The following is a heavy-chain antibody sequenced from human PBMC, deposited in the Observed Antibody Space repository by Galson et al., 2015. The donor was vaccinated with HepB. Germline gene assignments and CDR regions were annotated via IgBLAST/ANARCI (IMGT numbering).Heavy chain of an antibody. CDR1: GYTFTRYA. D-gene: IGHD2-15*01. CDR2: INTNTGNP. Sequence: SVKVSCKASGYTFTRYAMNWVRQAPGQGLEWMGWINTNTGNPTYAQGFTGRFVFSLDTSVSTAYLQISSLKAEDTAVYYCARELLPYYYYYGMDVWGQGTTVTVSS. J-gene: IGHJ6*02. CDR3: ARELLPYYYYYGMDV. V-gene: IGHV7-4-1*02.